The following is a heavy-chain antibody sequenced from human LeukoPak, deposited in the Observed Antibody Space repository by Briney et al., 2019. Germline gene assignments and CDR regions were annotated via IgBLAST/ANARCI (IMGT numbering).Heavy chain of an antibody. V-gene: IGHV1-46*03. CDR1: GYTFTSYY. CDR2: INPSGGST. Sequence: GASVKVSCKASGYTFTSYYMHWVRQAPGQGLEWMGIINPSGGSTSYAQKFQGRVTMTRDTSTSTVYMELSSPRSEDTAVYYCSRGPTIRGRWFDPWGQGTLVTVSS. D-gene: IGHD5-24*01. CDR3: SRGPTIRGRWFDP. J-gene: IGHJ5*02.